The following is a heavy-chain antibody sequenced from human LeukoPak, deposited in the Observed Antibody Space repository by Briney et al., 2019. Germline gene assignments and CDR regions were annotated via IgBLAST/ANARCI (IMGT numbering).Heavy chain of an antibody. D-gene: IGHD3-10*01. CDR1: GYTFTGYY. V-gene: IGHV1-46*01. J-gene: IGHJ3*02. CDR3: ARDQKWFGETEHAFDI. CDR2: INPSGGST. Sequence: PLASVKVSCKASGYTFTGYYMHWVRQAPGQGLEWMGIINPSGGSTSYAQKFQGRVTMTRDTSTSTVYMELSSLRSEDTAVYYCARDQKWFGETEHAFDIWGQGTMVTVSS.